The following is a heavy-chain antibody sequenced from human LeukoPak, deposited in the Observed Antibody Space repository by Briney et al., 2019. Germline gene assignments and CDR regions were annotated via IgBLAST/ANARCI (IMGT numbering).Heavy chain of an antibody. D-gene: IGHD3-3*01. Sequence: PSETLSLTCNVSGGSISSYYWSWIRQPPGKGLEWIGYIYYSGSTNYNPSLKSRVTISVDTSKNQFSLKLSSVTAADTAVYYCARGASGFLEWLPHYWGQGTLVTVSS. CDR3: ARGASGFLEWLPHY. CDR2: IYYSGST. V-gene: IGHV4-59*01. J-gene: IGHJ4*02. CDR1: GGSISSYY.